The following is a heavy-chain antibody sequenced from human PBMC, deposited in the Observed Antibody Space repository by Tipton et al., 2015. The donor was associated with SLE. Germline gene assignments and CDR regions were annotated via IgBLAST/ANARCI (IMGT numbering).Heavy chain of an antibody. CDR3: ARVGPTGAFDI. CDR2: ISSNGGST. V-gene: IGHV3-64*01. D-gene: IGHD1-14*01. J-gene: IGHJ3*02. Sequence: SLRLSCAASGFTFSSYAMHWVRQAPGKGLEYVSAISSNGGSTYYANSVKGRFTISRDNSKNTLYLQMGSLRAEDMAVYYCARVGPTGAFDIWGQGTMVTVSS. CDR1: GFTFSSYA.